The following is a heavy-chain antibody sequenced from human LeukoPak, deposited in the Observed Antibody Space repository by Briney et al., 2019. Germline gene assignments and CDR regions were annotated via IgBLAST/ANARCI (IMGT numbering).Heavy chain of an antibody. CDR2: IYHSGST. CDR3: ARVASGPPYFDY. D-gene: IGHD3-10*01. Sequence: SQTLSLTCAVSGVSISSGGYSWRWIRQPPGKGLEWIGYIYHSGSTYYNPSLKSRVTISVDRSKNQFSLKLSSVTAADTAVYYCARVASGPPYFDYWGQGTLVTVSS. J-gene: IGHJ4*02. CDR1: GVSISSGGYS. V-gene: IGHV4-30-2*01.